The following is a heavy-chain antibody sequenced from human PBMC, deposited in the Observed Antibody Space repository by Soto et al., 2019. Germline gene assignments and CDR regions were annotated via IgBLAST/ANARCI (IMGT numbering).Heavy chain of an antibody. D-gene: IGHD2-8*01. Sequence: ASVKVSCKASGYSFTDYHIHWVRQAPGQGLEWLGRINPKSGGTSTAQKFQGWVTMTRDRSISTVYMEVTRLRSDDTAVYFCARGHSSHCSNGVCSFFYNHEMDVWGQGTTVTVSS. CDR3: ARGHSSHCSNGVCSFFYNHEMDV. CDR1: GYSFTDYH. CDR2: INPKSGGT. J-gene: IGHJ6*02. V-gene: IGHV1-2*04.